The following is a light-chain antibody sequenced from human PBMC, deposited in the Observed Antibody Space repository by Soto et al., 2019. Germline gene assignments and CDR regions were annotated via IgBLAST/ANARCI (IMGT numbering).Light chain of an antibody. Sequence: QSVMTQPPSVSAAPGQTVTISCSGSSSNIGGNSVSWYQQLPGTAPKLLIYDDNKRPSGIPDRFSGSKSGTPATLGITGFQTGDEADYFCGSWDSSLSAYVFGTGTKVTVL. CDR3: GSWDSSLSAYV. J-gene: IGLJ1*01. V-gene: IGLV1-51*01. CDR2: DDN. CDR1: SSNIGGNS.